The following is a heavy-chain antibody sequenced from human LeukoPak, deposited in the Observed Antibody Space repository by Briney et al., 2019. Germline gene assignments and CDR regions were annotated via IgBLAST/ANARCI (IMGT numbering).Heavy chain of an antibody. J-gene: IGHJ6*02. D-gene: IGHD4-17*01. V-gene: IGHV3-30*18. CDR1: GFTFSSYG. CDR2: ISYDGSNK. Sequence: GGSLRLSCAASGFTFSSYGMHWVRQAPGKGLEWVAVISYDGSNKYYADSVKGRFTISRDNSKNTLYLQMNSLRAEDTAVYYCAKVRGLRSVRGGYYYGMGVWGQGTTVTVSS. CDR3: AKVRGLRSVRGGYYYGMGV.